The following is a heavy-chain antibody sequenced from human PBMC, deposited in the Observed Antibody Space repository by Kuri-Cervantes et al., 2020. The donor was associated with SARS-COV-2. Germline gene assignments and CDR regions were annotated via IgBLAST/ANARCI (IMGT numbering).Heavy chain of an antibody. J-gene: IGHJ4*02. V-gene: IGHV5-10-1*01. CDR3: ASTVAFWSGYYDY. CDR2: IDPSDSYT. D-gene: IGHD3-3*01. Sequence: GGSLRLSCQASGYRFTSFWISWVRQMPGKGLEWMGRIDPSDSYTNYSPSFQGHVTISADKSISTAYLQWSSLKASDTAMYYCASTVAFWSGYYDYWGQGTLVTVSS. CDR1: GYRFTSFW.